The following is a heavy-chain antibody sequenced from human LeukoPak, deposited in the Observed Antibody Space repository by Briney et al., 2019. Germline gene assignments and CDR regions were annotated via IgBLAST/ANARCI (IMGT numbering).Heavy chain of an antibody. CDR3: ARDLIQLWFLYYYYMDV. CDR2: IYYSGST. CDR1: GDSISSSSYY. Sequence: PSETLSLTCIVSGDSISSSSYYWGWIRQPPGKGLEWIGSIYYSGSTYYNPSLKSRVTISVDTSKNQFSLKLSSVTAADTAVYYCARDLIQLWFLYYYYMDVWGKGTTVTVSS. D-gene: IGHD5-18*01. V-gene: IGHV4-39*07. J-gene: IGHJ6*03.